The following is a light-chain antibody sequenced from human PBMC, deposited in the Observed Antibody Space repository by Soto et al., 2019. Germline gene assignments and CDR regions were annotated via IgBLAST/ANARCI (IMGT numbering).Light chain of an antibody. V-gene: IGKV3D-15*01. CDR1: QSVNSN. J-gene: IGKJ2*01. CDR2: GAS. Sequence: ETLMTQSAATLSVSPGERVTLSCRASQSVNSNLAWYQQKPGQAPRLLIYGASTRVTGIPDRFSGSGSGTDFTLTISRLEAEDFAVYYCQQFGDSPPAFTFGQGTKLEI. CDR3: QQFGDSPPAFT.